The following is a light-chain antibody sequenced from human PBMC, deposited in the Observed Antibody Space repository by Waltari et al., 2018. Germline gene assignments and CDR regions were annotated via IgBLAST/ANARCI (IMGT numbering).Light chain of an antibody. J-gene: IGKJ4*01. CDR1: QSVSNF. V-gene: IGKV3-11*01. Sequence: ELVSTPPPAISSLFPGGSATTSCSASQSVSNFLAWDQHQPGQAPRLLIYEASKRATGIPARFSGSGSGTDFTLTISSLEPEDFAVYYYQQRSNWPPLTFGGGTKVEIK. CDR3: QQRSNWPPLT. CDR2: EAS.